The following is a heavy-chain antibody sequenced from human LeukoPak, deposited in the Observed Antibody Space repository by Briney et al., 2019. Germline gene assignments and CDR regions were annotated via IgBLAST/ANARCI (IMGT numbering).Heavy chain of an antibody. D-gene: IGHD1-20*01. J-gene: IGHJ4*02. V-gene: IGHV1-69*05. CDR3: ARGPYNWNDGRYFYY. CDR1: GGTFSSYA. CDR2: IIPIFGTA. Sequence: SVKVSCKASGGTFSSYAISWVRQAPGQGLEWMGGIIPIFGTANYAQKFQGRVTITTDESTSTAYMELSSLRSEDTAVYYCARGPYNWNDGRYFYYWGQGTLVTVSS.